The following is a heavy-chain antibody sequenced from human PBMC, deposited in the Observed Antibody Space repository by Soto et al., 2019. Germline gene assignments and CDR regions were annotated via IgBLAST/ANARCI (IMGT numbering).Heavy chain of an antibody. Sequence: GGSLRLSCAASGFTFSSYAMSWVRQAPGKGLEWVSAISGSGGSTYYADSMKGRFTISRDNSKNTLYLQMNSLRAEDTAVYYCAKDTFPLSSSWYWGAFDIWGQGTMVTVSS. V-gene: IGHV3-23*01. D-gene: IGHD6-13*01. CDR3: AKDTFPLSSSWYWGAFDI. CDR1: GFTFSSYA. J-gene: IGHJ3*02. CDR2: ISGSGGST.